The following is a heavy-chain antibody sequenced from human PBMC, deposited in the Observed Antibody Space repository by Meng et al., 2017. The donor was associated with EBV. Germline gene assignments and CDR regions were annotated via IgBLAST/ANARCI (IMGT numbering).Heavy chain of an antibody. Sequence: QVQLQQLGAGLLKPSETLSLTCAVYGGSFSGYYWSWIRQPPGKGLEWIGEINHSGSTNYNPSLKSRVTTSVDTSKNQFSLKLSSVTAADTAVYYCARGRWLQPGSYFDYWGQGTLVTVSS. CDR1: GGSFSGYY. CDR2: INHSGST. V-gene: IGHV4-34*01. J-gene: IGHJ4*02. CDR3: ARGRWLQPGSYFDY. D-gene: IGHD5-24*01.